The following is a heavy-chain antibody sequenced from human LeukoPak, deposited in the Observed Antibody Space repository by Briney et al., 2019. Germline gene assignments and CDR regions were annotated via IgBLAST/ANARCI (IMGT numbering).Heavy chain of an antibody. CDR2: INSDGSST. CDR1: GFSVSRYW. J-gene: IGHJ4*02. V-gene: IGHV3-74*01. D-gene: IGHD5-24*01. Sequence: GGSLRLSCSASGFSVSRYWMHWVRRGPGKGLVWVSRINSDGSSTRHADSVKGRFTISRDNAKNMVYLQMNSLRDEDTAVYYCARDRDGPDYWGQGTLVTVSS. CDR3: ARDRDGPDY.